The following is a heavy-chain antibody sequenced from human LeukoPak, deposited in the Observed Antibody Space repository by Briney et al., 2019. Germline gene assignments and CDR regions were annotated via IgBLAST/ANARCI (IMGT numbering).Heavy chain of an antibody. J-gene: IGHJ4*02. CDR2: ISWNSGSI. CDR1: GFTFDDYA. Sequence: PGGSLRLSCAASGFTFDDYAMHWARQAPGKGLEWVSGISWNSGSIGYADSVKGRFTISRDNAKNSLYLQMNSLRAEDMALYHCAREGRVGEDSLGDYWGQGTLVTVSS. CDR3: AREGRVGEDSLGDY. D-gene: IGHD1-26*01. V-gene: IGHV3-9*03.